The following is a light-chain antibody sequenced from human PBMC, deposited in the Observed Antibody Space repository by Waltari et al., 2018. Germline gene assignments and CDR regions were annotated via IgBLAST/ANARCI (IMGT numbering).Light chain of an antibody. V-gene: IGKV4-1*01. CDR1: QSDLYRSNNKNY. J-gene: IGKJ2*01. Sequence: DIVMTQSPDSLAVSLGERATINCKSRQSDLYRSNNKNYLAWSQQKPGQPPKLLIYWASTRESGVPDRFSGSGSGTDFTLTISSLQAEDVAVYYCQQYYSTPPYAFGQGTKLEIK. CDR2: WAS. CDR3: QQYYSTPPYA.